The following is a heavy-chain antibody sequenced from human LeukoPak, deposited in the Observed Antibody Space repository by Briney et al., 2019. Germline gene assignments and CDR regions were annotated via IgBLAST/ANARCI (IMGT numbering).Heavy chain of an antibody. D-gene: IGHD6-19*01. CDR1: GFTFSDYY. V-gene: IGHV3-49*03. CDR2: IRSKAYGGTT. J-gene: IGHJ4*02. CDR3: TRDQPYSSGWYNHRPHGLGFDY. Sequence: GGSLRLSCAASGFTFSDYYMSWIRQAPGKGLEWVGFIRSKAYGGTTEYAASVKGRFTISRDDSKSIAYLQMNSLKTEDTAVYYCTRDQPYSSGWYNHRPHGLGFDYWGQGTLVTVSS.